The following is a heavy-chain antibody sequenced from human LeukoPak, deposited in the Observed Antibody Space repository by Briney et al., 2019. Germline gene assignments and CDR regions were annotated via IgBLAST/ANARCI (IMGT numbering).Heavy chain of an antibody. Sequence: AASVKVSCKASGYIFTSFGISWVRQAPGQGPEWMGRISPYNGHTIYAQKLQDRVTLTTDTSTGTVYMEPRGLRSDDTAVYFCARGRGSITPDFDYWGQGTLVTVTS. J-gene: IGHJ4*02. V-gene: IGHV1-18*01. CDR2: ISPYNGHT. CDR3: ARGRGSITPDFDY. D-gene: IGHD3-10*01. CDR1: GYIFTSFG.